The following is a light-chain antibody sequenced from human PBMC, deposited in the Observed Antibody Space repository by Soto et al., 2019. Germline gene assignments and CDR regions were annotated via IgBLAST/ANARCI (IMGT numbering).Light chain of an antibody. V-gene: IGLV1-44*01. CDR1: SSNIGSKS. Sequence: QSVLTQPPSVSGTPGQTVTISCSGSSSNIGSKSVQWYQQLPETAPKLLIYSNNQRPSGVPDRFSGSKSGTSASLAIRGLQSEDEAHYYCGAWDDTLNVLVFGGGTKLTVL. CDR2: SNN. CDR3: GAWDDTLNVLV. J-gene: IGLJ2*01.